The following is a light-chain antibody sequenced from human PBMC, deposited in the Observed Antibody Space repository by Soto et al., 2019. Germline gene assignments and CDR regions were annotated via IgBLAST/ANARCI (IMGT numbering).Light chain of an antibody. J-gene: IGKJ5*01. CDR1: QSVSSN. Sequence: EIVMTQSPATLSVSPGERATLSCRASQSVSSNLAWYQQKPGQAPRLLIYGASTRATGIPARFSGSGSGTEFTLTISSLKSEDFAVYYCQQRSDSITFGQGTRVEIK. V-gene: IGKV3-15*01. CDR3: QQRSDSIT. CDR2: GAS.